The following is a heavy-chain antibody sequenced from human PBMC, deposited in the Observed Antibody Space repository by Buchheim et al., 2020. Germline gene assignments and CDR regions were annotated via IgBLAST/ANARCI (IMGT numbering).Heavy chain of an antibody. Sequence: QVQLVQSGAEVKKPGASVKVSCKASGYTFTSYDINWVRQATGQGLERMGWMNPNSGNTGYAQKFQGRVTLTRDTSINTAYMGLTSLRSEHAAVYYCVVLGVRGVILPWSQGAL. D-gene: IGHD3-10*01. CDR3: VVLGVRGVILP. V-gene: IGHV1-8*01. CDR2: MNPNSGNT. CDR1: GYTFTSYD. J-gene: IGHJ5*02.